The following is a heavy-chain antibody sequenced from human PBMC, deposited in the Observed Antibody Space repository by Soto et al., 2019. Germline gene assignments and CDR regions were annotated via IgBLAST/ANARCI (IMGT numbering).Heavy chain of an antibody. CDR3: AKYYKDFWSGYYTGYYFDY. J-gene: IGHJ4*02. D-gene: IGHD3-3*01. Sequence: PGGSLRLSCAASGFTISTYHLNWVRQAPGKGLEWVSYSSTDLRALYYADSGRGRFTISRDNAKNTLYLQMNSLRAEDTAVYYCAKYYKDFWSGYYTGYYFDYWGQGTLVTVSS. CDR2: SSTDLRAL. V-gene: IGHV3-48*01. CDR1: GFTISTYH.